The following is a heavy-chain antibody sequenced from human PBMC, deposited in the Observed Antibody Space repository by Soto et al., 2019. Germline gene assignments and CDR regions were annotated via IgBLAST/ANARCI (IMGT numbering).Heavy chain of an antibody. CDR3: ARAKNLAFDI. Sequence: SETLSLTCTVSDGSIRSYYWSWIRQPPGKGLEWIGYIYYSGSTNYNPSLRSRVAISVDTSKNQFSLKLSSVTAADTAVYYCARAKNLAFDIWGQGTMVTVSS. CDR1: DGSIRSYY. D-gene: IGHD1-7*01. J-gene: IGHJ3*02. CDR2: IYYSGST. V-gene: IGHV4-59*01.